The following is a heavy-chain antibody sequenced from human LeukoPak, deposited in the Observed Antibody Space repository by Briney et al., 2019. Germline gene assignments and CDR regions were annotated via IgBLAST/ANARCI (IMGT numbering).Heavy chain of an antibody. D-gene: IGHD2-2*01. CDR2: ISPGSSYR. Sequence: PGGSLRLSCAASGFSFSAYSINWVRQAPGKGLEWVSSISPGSSYRHYADSVKGRFTISRDKAKSSLYLQMNSLGAEDTALYYCARGRGCSSMSCYPDYWGQGTLVTVSS. CDR1: GFSFSAYS. V-gene: IGHV3-21*01. CDR3: ARGRGCSSMSCYPDY. J-gene: IGHJ4*02.